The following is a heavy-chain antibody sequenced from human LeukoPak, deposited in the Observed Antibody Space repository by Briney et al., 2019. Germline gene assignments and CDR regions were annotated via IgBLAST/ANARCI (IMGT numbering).Heavy chain of an antibody. D-gene: IGHD3-10*01. CDR1: GFIVSSDY. J-gene: IGHJ6*03. CDR3: TRGLGSGTYTDYYMDV. CDR2: LYTGGRT. V-gene: IGHV3-53*01. Sequence: PGGSLRLSCAASGFIVSSDYMSWVRQAPGEGLEWVSVLYTGGRTYYADSVKGRFTISRDDSKNTLYLQMNSLGVEDTAVYYCTRGLGSGTYTDYYMDVWGKGTTVTVSS.